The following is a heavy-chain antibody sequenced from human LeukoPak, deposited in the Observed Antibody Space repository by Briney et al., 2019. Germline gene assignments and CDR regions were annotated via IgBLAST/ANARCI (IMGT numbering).Heavy chain of an antibody. CDR1: GXTLSNNY. CDR2: IYIGGST. D-gene: IGHD6-19*01. J-gene: IGHJ1*01. Sequence: GGSLRLSCAASGXTLSNNYMSWVRQAPGKGQEWLSIIYIGGSTYYADSVKGRFTISRDNSKNTLYLQANSLRAEDTAVYYCAKDIEVAGPSEYFQHWGQGTLVTVSS. CDR3: AKDIEVAGPSEYFQH. V-gene: IGHV3-53*01.